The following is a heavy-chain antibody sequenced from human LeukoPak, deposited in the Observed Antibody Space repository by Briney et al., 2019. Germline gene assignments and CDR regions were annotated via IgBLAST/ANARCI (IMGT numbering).Heavy chain of an antibody. CDR3: ARRLKLATPRPGDAFDI. CDR1: GGSISSYY. J-gene: IGHJ3*02. V-gene: IGHV4-4*07. Sequence: SETLSLTCTVSGGSISSYYWSWIRQPAGKGLEWIGRIYTSGSTNYNPSLKSRVTISVDTSKTQFSLILSSVTAADTAVYYCARRLKLATPRPGDAFDIWGQGTLVTVSS. CDR2: IYTSGST. D-gene: IGHD1-1*01.